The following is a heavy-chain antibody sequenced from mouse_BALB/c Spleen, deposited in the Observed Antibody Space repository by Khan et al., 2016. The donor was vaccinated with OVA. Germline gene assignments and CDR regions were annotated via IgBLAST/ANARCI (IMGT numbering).Heavy chain of an antibody. Sequence: EVQLQQSGPELVKPGASMKISCKASGYSFTDYTMNWVKQSHGKNLEWIGLINTYNGDTNYNQKFKGKATLTVDKSSRQAYMEFLNLTSEDSAVYYCARSGYGEVAYWGQGTLVTVSA. CDR3: ARSGYGEVAY. D-gene: IGHD1-1*01. CDR2: INTYNGDT. V-gene: IGHV1-18*01. CDR1: GYSFTDYT. J-gene: IGHJ3*01.